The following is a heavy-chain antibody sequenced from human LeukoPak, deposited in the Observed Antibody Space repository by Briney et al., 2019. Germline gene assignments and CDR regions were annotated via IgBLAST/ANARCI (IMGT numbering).Heavy chain of an antibody. CDR3: ARDNVELLGAFDI. D-gene: IGHD1-26*01. V-gene: IGHV3-30*04. J-gene: IGHJ3*02. CDR2: ISYDGSNK. Sequence: GGSLRLSCAASGFTFSSYAMHWVRQAPGKGLEWVAVISYDGSNKYYADSVKGRFTISRDNSKNTLYLQMNSLRAEDTAVYYCARDNVELLGAFDIWGQGTMVTVSS. CDR1: GFTFSSYA.